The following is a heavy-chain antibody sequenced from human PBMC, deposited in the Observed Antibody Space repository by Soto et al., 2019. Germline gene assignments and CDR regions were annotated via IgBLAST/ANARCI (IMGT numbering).Heavy chain of an antibody. CDR3: ARYCSSTSCYGWDYYYGMDV. J-gene: IGHJ6*02. Sequence: ASVKVSCKASGGTFSSYAISWVRQAPGQGLEWMGGIIPIFGTANYAQKFQGRVTITADESTSTAYMELSSLRSEGTAVYYCARYCSSTSCYGWDYYYGMDVWGQGTTVTVSS. CDR2: IIPIFGTA. D-gene: IGHD2-2*01. V-gene: IGHV1-69*13. CDR1: GGTFSSYA.